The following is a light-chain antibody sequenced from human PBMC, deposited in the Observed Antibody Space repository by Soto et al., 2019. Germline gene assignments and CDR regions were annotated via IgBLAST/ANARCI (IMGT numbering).Light chain of an antibody. CDR3: SSYTTTSICV. CDR1: SSDVGGYTY. Sequence: QSALTQPASVSGSPGQSITISCTGTSSDVGGYTYVSWYQQLPGKAPKLMIYDVNNRPSGISNRFSGSKSGNTASLTISGLQAEDEADYYCSSYTTTSICVFGTGTKLTVL. V-gene: IGLV2-14*01. CDR2: DVN. J-gene: IGLJ1*01.